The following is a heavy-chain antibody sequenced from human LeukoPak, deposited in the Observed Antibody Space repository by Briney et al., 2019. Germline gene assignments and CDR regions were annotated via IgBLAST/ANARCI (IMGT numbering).Heavy chain of an antibody. CDR2: IYYSGST. D-gene: IGHD2-15*01. CDR1: GGSISSSSYY. Sequence: SETLSLTCTVSGGSISSSSYYWGWIRQPPGKGLEWIGSIYYSGSTYYNPSLKSRVTISVDTSKNQFSLKLSSVTAADTAVYYCTRGKVLRGMDVWGQGTTVTVSS. CDR3: TRGKVLRGMDV. J-gene: IGHJ6*02. V-gene: IGHV4-39*07.